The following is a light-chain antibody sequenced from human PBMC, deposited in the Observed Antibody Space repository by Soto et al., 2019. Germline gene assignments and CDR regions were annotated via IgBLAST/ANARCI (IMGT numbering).Light chain of an antibody. J-gene: IGKJ1*01. Sequence: EIVLTQSPGTLSLSPGEGATLSCRASQSISNNYLAWYQQKFGQAPRLLIYAASSLQSGVPSRFSGSGSGTDFTLTISSLQPEDFATYYCQQANSFPGTFGQGTKVEIK. CDR1: QSISNNY. CDR2: AAS. CDR3: QQANSFPGT. V-gene: IGKV3-20*01.